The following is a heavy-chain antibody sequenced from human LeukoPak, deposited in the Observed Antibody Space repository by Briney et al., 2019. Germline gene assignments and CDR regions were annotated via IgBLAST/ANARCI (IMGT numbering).Heavy chain of an antibody. J-gene: IGHJ6*03. V-gene: IGHV3-33*01. CDR3: ARKTAARYYYYMDV. D-gene: IGHD2-2*01. CDR2: IWYDGSNK. CDR1: GFTFSSYG. Sequence: PGGSLRLSCAASGFTFSSYGMHWVRQAPGKGLEWVAVIWYDGSNKYYADSVKGRFTISRDNSKNTLYLQMNSLRAEDTAVYYCARKTAARYYYYMDVWGKGTTVTVSS.